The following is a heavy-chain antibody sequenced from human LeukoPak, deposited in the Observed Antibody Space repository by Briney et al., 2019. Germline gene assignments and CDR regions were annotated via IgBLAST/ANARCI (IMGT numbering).Heavy chain of an antibody. J-gene: IGHJ5*02. CDR3: ARDNSRDSNSWWFDP. Sequence: ASVKVSCKASGYTFTSHWMHWVRQAPGQGLEWMGLINPSGDSTLYAQKFQGRVTMTRDTSTSTDYMELSSLRSEDTAVYYCARDNSRDSNSWWFDPWAREPWSPSPQ. CDR1: GYTFTSHW. CDR2: INPSGDST. D-gene: IGHD4-23*01. V-gene: IGHV1-46*01.